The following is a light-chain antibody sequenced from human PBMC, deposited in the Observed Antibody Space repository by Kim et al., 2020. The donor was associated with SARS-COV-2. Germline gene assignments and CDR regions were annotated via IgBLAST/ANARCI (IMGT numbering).Light chain of an antibody. J-gene: IGLJ2*01. CDR3: QSYDSSNHVV. CDR2: EDN. Sequence: NFMLTQPHSVSESPGKTVTISCTRSSGSIASNYVQWYQQRPGSAPTTVIYEDNQRPSGVPDRFSGSIDSSSNSDSLTISGLKTEDEADYYCQSYDSSNHVVFGGGTQLTVL. V-gene: IGLV6-57*04. CDR1: SGSIASNY.